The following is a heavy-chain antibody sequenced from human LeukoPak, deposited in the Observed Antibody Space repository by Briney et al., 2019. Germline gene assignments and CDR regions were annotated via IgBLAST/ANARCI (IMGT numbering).Heavy chain of an antibody. D-gene: IGHD6-13*01. J-gene: IGHJ4*02. CDR3: ARRYSSRTYYFDY. CDR2: IYYSGST. Sequence: SETLSLTCTVSGGSISGYYWSWIRQPPWKGLEWIGYIYYSGSTNYNPSLKSRVTTSVDTSKNQFSLKLSSVTAADTAVYYCARRYSSRTYYFDYWGQGTLVTVSS. CDR1: GGSISGYY. V-gene: IGHV4-59*08.